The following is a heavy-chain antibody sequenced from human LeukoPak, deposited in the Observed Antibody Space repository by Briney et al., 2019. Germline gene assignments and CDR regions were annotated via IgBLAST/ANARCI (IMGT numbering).Heavy chain of an antibody. Sequence: SETLSLTCTVSGGSISSSSYYWGWIRQPPGKGLEWIGSFYYSGSTYYNPSLKSRVTISVDTSKNQFSLKLSSVTAADTAVYYCARDNIVVVAATKAYYFDYWGQGTLVTVSS. J-gene: IGHJ4*02. D-gene: IGHD2-15*01. CDR2: FYYSGST. V-gene: IGHV4-39*07. CDR1: GGSISSSSYY. CDR3: ARDNIVVVAATKAYYFDY.